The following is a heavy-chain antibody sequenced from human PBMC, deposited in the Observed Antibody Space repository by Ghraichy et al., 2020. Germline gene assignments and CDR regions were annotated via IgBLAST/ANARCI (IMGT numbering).Heavy chain of an antibody. D-gene: IGHD3-22*01. V-gene: IGHV4-59*01. J-gene: IGHJ4*02. Sequence: SETLSLTCTVSGGSITNFYWGWIRQPPGKGLEWIGYISYSGNTNFNPSLKSRVTISLDTSNNLFSLKLSSVTAADTVVYFCARGSYYYDTSGYPTFGYWGQGTLVTVSS. CDR1: GGSITNFY. CDR2: ISYSGNT. CDR3: ARGSYYYDTSGYPTFGY.